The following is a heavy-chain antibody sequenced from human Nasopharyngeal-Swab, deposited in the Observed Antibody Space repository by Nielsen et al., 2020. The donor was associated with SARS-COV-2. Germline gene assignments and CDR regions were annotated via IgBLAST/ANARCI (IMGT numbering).Heavy chain of an antibody. V-gene: IGHV3-48*03. D-gene: IGHD5/OR15-5a*01. CDR2: ISSSGSTI. Sequence: GESLKISCAASGFTSSSYEMNWVRQAPGKGLEWVSYISSSGSTIYYADSVKGRFTISRDNAKNSLYLQMNSLRAEDTAVYYCARKPPGGVSFDYWGQGTLVTVSS. J-gene: IGHJ4*02. CDR1: GFTSSSYE. CDR3: ARKPPGGVSFDY.